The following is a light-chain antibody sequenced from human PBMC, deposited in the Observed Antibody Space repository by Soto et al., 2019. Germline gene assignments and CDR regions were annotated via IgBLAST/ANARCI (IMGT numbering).Light chain of an antibody. Sequence: DIQMTQSPSTLSASVGDRVAITCRASQSISGWLAWYQQKPGKVPKRLMYDVSSLESGVPSRFSGSGSGTEFTLAISSLQPDDFATYYCQQYNSYPWTFGQGTKVDIK. CDR1: QSISGW. CDR2: DVS. V-gene: IGKV1-5*01. J-gene: IGKJ1*01. CDR3: QQYNSYPWT.